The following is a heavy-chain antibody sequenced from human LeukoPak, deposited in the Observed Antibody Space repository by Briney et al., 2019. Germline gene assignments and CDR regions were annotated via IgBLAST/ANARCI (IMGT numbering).Heavy chain of an antibody. CDR3: ARLRWYSGSHNFDY. J-gene: IGHJ4*02. CDR1: GFRFNAYA. V-gene: IGHV3-21*01. D-gene: IGHD1-26*01. Sequence: GGSLRLSCAGSGFRFNAYALHWVRQAPGKGLEWVSSISSSSSYIYYADSVKGRFTISRDNAKNSLYLQMNSLRAEDTAVYYCARLRWYSGSHNFDYWGQGTLVTVSS. CDR2: ISSSSSYI.